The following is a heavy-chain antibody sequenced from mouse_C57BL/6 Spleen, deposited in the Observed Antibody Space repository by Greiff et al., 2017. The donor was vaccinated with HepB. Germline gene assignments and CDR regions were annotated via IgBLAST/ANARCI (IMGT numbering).Heavy chain of an antibody. V-gene: IGHV14-4*01. CDR1: GFNIKDDY. Sequence: VQLQQSGAELLRPGASVKLSCTASGFNIKDDYMHWVKQRPEQGLEWIGWIDPENGDTEYASKFQGKATITADTSSNTAYLQLSSLTSEDTAVYYCTTGYYGSSLFAYWGQGTLVTVSA. CDR2: IDPENGDT. D-gene: IGHD1-1*01. CDR3: TTGYYGSSLFAY. J-gene: IGHJ3*01.